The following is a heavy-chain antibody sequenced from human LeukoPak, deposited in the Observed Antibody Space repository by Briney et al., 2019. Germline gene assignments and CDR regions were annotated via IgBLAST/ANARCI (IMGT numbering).Heavy chain of an antibody. CDR1: GGSISSSHW. CDR2: IYHSGST. CDR3: ATWSAGSDYYYYYGIDV. D-gene: IGHD2-15*01. J-gene: IGHJ6*02. V-gene: IGHV4-4*02. Sequence: PSETLSLTCTVSGGSISSSHWWSWVRQPPGKGLEWIGEIYHSGSTNYNPSLKSRVTISVDKSKSQFSLKLSSVTAADTAVYYCATWSAGSDYYYYYGIDVWGQGTAVTVSS.